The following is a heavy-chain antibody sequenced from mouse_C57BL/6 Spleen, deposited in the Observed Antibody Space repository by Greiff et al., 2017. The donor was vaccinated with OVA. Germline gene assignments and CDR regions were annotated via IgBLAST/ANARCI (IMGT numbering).Heavy chain of an antibody. V-gene: IGHV2-9-1*01. D-gene: IGHD2-4*01. Sequence: LMAPSQSLSITCTVSGFSLTSYAISWVRQPPGKGLEWLGVIWTGGGTNYNSALKSRLSISKDNSKSQVFLKMNSLQTDDTARYYCARKGYDYDGEYYFDYWGQGTTLTVSS. CDR1: GFSLTSYA. CDR2: IWTGGGT. J-gene: IGHJ2*01. CDR3: ARKGYDYDGEYYFDY.